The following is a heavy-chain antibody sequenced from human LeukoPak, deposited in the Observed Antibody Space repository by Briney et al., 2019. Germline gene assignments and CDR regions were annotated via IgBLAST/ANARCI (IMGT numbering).Heavy chain of an antibody. D-gene: IGHD2-15*01. CDR1: GDSISRSPYY. CDR2: IYYSGST. J-gene: IGHJ4*02. Sequence: SETLSLTCTVSGDSISRSPYYWGWIRQPPGKGLEWIGSIYYSGSTYYNPSLKSRVTISVDTSKNQFSLKLSSVTAADTAVYYCAREGYCSGGSCSGDYWGQGTLVTVSS. CDR3: AREGYCSGGSCSGDY. V-gene: IGHV4-39*07.